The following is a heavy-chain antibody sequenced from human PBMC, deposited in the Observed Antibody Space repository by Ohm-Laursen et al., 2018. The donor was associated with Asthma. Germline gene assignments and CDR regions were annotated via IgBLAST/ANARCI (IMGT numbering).Heavy chain of an antibody. V-gene: IGHV3-48*02. Sequence: GSLRLSCSASGFTFSNYSMNWVRQAPGKGLEWVSYISGGSSTISYADSVKGRFTISRDNAKNSLYLQMNSLRDEDTAVYYCARKGVGDRHRGPIDIWGQGTMVTVSS. CDR3: ARKGVGDRHRGPIDI. J-gene: IGHJ3*02. D-gene: IGHD2-21*02. CDR1: GFTFSNYS. CDR2: ISGGSSTI.